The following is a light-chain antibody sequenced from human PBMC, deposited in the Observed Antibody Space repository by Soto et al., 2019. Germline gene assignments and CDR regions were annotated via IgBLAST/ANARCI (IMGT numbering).Light chain of an antibody. V-gene: IGKV3-20*01. CDR3: QQYGSSPLT. CDR2: GAS. J-gene: IGKJ1*01. CDR1: QSVNTTT. Sequence: EIVLTQSPGTLSVSPGEKATLSCRASQSVNTTTSAWYQQKPDQAPRLLIYGASSRPTGIPDRFSGSGSGTDFTLTISRLEPEDFAVYYCQQYGSSPLTFGQGTKVEIK.